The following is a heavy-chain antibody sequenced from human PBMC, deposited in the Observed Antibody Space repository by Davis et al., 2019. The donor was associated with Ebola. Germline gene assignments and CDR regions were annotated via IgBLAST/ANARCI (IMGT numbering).Heavy chain of an antibody. J-gene: IGHJ4*02. CDR3: ARVSTYGDSDY. Sequence: GESLKISCAASGFTFSSYGMHWVRQAPGKGLEWVAVIWYDGSNKYYADSVKGRFTISRDNSKNTLYLQMNSLRAEDTAVYYCARVSTYGDSDYWGQGTLVTVSS. CDR1: GFTFSSYG. CDR2: IWYDGSNK. D-gene: IGHD4-17*01. V-gene: IGHV3-33*01.